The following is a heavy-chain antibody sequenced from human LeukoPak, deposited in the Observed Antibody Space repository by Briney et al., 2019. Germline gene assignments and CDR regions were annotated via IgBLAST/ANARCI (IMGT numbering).Heavy chain of an antibody. CDR3: ARSGGSGDFDY. V-gene: IGHV1-69*04. CDR1: GGTFSSYA. CDR2: IIPILGIA. J-gene: IGHJ4*02. Sequence: GASVKVSCKASGGTFSSYAISWVRQAPRQGLEWMGTIIPILGIANYAQKFQGRVTITADKSTSTAYMELSSLRSEDTAVYYCARSGGSGDFDYWGQGTLVTVSS. D-gene: IGHD3-10*01.